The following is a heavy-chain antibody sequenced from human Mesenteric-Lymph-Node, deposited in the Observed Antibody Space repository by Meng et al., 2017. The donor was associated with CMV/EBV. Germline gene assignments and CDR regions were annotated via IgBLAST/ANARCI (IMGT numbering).Heavy chain of an antibody. CDR1: GGSFSGYY. V-gene: IGHV4-34*01. J-gene: IGHJ4*02. CDR2: INHSGST. Sequence: QVRLQHGGAVLLKPSEPLPLTFPVYGGSFSGYYWSWIRQPPGKGLEWIGEINHSGSTNYNPSLKSRVTISVDTSKNQFSLKLSSVTAADTAVYYCARHQRWLKSEGGFNYWGQGTLVTVSS. D-gene: IGHD4-23*01. CDR3: ARHQRWLKSEGGFNY.